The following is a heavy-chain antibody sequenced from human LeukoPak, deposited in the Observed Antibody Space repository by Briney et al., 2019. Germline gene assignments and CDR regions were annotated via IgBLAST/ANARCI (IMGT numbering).Heavy chain of an antibody. Sequence: KPSETLSLTCTVSGGSISSGDYYWSWIRQPPGKGLEWIGYIYYSGSTYYNPSLKSRVTISVDTSKDQFSLKLSSVTAADTAVYYCARQWLVEGYFQHWGQGTLVTVSS. V-gene: IGHV4-30-4*01. CDR1: GGSISSGDYY. CDR2: IYYSGST. J-gene: IGHJ1*01. CDR3: ARQWLVEGYFQH. D-gene: IGHD6-19*01.